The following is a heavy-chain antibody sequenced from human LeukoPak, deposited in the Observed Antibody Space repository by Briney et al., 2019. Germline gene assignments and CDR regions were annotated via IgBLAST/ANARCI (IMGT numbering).Heavy chain of an antibody. CDR1: GGSLSPYY. CDR3: ARSTGYYPGSRKLFGY. J-gene: IGHJ4*02. Sequence: PSETLSLTCAVDGGSLSPYYWSWIRQPPGKVLEWIGEISPSGTTNYNPSLKSRVTMSLETSKNQFSLELSSVTAADAAVYYCARSTGYYPGSRKLFGYWGQGTLVTVSS. CDR2: ISPSGTT. D-gene: IGHD3-10*01. V-gene: IGHV4-34*01.